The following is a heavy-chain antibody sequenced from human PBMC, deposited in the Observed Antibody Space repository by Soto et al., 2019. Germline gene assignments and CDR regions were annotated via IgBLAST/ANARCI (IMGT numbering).Heavy chain of an antibody. CDR2: IYSDDNT. D-gene: IGHD4-17*01. CDR1: GITATNGH. CDR3: ARDWNGDKYFDF. J-gene: IGHJ4*02. V-gene: IGHV3-53*01. Sequence: DVQLVKSGGGLIQPGGSLRLSCAASGITATNGHMNWVRQAPGKGLEWVSVIYSDDNTNYADAVKGRFTISRDTSKNTVYLQMNSLRAEDTAVYYCARDWNGDKYFDFWVQGSLVTVSS.